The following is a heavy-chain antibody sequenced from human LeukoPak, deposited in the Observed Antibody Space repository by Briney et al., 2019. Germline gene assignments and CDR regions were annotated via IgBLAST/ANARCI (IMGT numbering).Heavy chain of an antibody. CDR3: AREGRGAMGFDY. CDR2: IQEGGSEK. D-gene: IGHD3-16*01. J-gene: IGHJ4*02. CDR1: GFTFSGFW. V-gene: IGHV3-7*01. Sequence: GGSLRLSCAASGFTFSGFWMSWVRQTPGKGLEWVANIQEGGSEKYYVDSVKGRFTISRDNAKNSLYLQMNSLRAEDTAFYYCAREGRGAMGFDYWGQGTLVTVSS.